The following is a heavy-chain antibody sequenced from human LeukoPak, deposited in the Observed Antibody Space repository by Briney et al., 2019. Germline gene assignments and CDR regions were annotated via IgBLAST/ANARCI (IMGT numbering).Heavy chain of an antibody. V-gene: IGHV3-21*01. CDR3: ARDVTLGNFDY. CDR1: GFTFSSYS. Sequence: PGGSLRLSCAASGFTFSSYSTNWVRQAPGKGLEWVSSISSSSSYIYYADSVKGRFTISRDNAKNSLYLQMNSLRAEDTAVYYCARDVTLGNFDYWGQGILVIVSS. J-gene: IGHJ4*02. D-gene: IGHD3-16*01. CDR2: ISSSSSYI.